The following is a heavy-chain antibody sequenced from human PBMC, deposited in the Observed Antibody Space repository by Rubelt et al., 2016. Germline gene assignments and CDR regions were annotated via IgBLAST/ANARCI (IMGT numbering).Heavy chain of an antibody. Sequence: QLQLQESGPGLVKPSETLSLTCTVSGGSISSSSYYWGWIRQPPGKGLEWIGSIYYSGSTYYNPSLSSRGTNSVDTSKNQFSLKLSSVTAADTAVYYCARSSGYYGWYFDLWGRGTLVTVSS. CDR1: GGSISSSSYY. CDR3: ARSSGYYGWYFDL. J-gene: IGHJ2*01. CDR2: IYYSGST. D-gene: IGHD3-22*01. V-gene: IGHV4-39*01.